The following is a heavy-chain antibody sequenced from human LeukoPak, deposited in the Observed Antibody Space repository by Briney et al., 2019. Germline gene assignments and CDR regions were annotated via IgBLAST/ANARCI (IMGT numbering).Heavy chain of an antibody. Sequence: SETLSLTCTVSGDSIRSGDYFWTWIRQPPGKGLEWIGYIYTSGNTYYTPSLKSRVTISVDTSKNQFSLKLSSVTAADTAVYYCARDAVGGNSYAFDIWGQGTMVTVSS. D-gene: IGHD4-23*01. CDR2: IYTSGNT. CDR3: ARDAVGGNSYAFDI. CDR1: GDSIRSGDYF. J-gene: IGHJ3*02. V-gene: IGHV4-30-4*01.